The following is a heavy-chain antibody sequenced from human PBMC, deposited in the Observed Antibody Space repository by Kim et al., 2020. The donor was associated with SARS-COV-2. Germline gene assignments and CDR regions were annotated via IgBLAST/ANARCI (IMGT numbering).Heavy chain of an antibody. CDR1: GGTFSSYA. D-gene: IGHD5-12*01. V-gene: IGHV1-69*04. Sequence: SVKVSCKASGGTFSSYAISWVRQAPGQGLEWMGRIIPILGIANYAQKFQGRVTITADKSTSTAYMELSSLRSEDTAVYYCARDRGYRARVYFDYWGQGTLVTVSS. J-gene: IGHJ4*02. CDR2: IIPILGIA. CDR3: ARDRGYRARVYFDY.